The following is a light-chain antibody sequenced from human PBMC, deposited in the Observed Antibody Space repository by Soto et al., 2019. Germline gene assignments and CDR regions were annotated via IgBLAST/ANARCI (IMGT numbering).Light chain of an antibody. Sequence: EIVMTQSPATLSVSPGERATLSCRASQSVSSNLAWYQQKPGQAPRLLIYGASNRATGIPDRFSGSGSGTDFTLTISSLEPEDFAVYYCQQRSYPITFGQGTRLEIK. V-gene: IGKV3D-15*01. CDR2: GAS. CDR3: QQRSYPIT. CDR1: QSVSSN. J-gene: IGKJ5*01.